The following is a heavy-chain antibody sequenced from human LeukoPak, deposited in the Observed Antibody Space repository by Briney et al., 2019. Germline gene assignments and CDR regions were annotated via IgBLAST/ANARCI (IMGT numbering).Heavy chain of an antibody. J-gene: IGHJ6*03. V-gene: IGHV4-38-2*02. Sequence: SETLSLTCTVSGYSISSGYYWGWIRQPPGKGLEWIGSIYHSGSTYYNPSLKSRVTISVDTSKNQFSLKLSSVTAADTAVYYCARSASYYYYYMDVWGKGTTVTVSS. CDR1: GYSISSGYY. CDR2: IYHSGST. CDR3: ARSASYYYYYMDV.